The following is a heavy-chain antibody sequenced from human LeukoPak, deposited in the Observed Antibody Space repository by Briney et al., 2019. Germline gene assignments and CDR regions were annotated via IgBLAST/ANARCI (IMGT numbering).Heavy chain of an antibody. CDR1: GFTFSSYS. J-gene: IGHJ6*03. CDR3: ARDGEYSSSLPFYMDF. CDR2: ISSSSSYI. Sequence: PGGSLRLSCAASGFTFSSYSMNWVRQAPGKGLEWVSSISSSSSYIYYADSVKGRFTISRDNATNSLYLQMNSLRAEDTAVYYCARDGEYSSSLPFYMDFWGKGTAVTVSS. V-gene: IGHV3-21*01. D-gene: IGHD6-6*01.